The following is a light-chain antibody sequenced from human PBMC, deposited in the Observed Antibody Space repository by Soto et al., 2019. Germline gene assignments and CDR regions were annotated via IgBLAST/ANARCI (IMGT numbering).Light chain of an antibody. CDR3: QQYGSSPRT. Sequence: EIVLTQSPDTLSLSPGDSATLSCRASQSVRSSYLALYQQTPGQTPRLLIYAASSRATGIPDRFSGSGSGTDLSLTISRLEAEDFAVYYCQQYGSSPRTFGQGTKVDIK. J-gene: IGKJ1*01. V-gene: IGKV3-20*01. CDR2: AAS. CDR1: QSVRSSY.